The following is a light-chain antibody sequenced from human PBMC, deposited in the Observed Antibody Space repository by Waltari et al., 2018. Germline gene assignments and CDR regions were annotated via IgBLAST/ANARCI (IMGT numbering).Light chain of an antibody. J-gene: IGLJ2*01. Sequence: YELTQTPSVSVSPGQTAKITCPGEALRTHYVYWYQKKPGQAPVLVILKDTERPAEVPERFSGSTSGTRVTLTISGAQAEDEADYYCQSVDSTGSYVVFGGGTKLTVL. V-gene: IGLV3-25*03. CDR1: ALRTHY. CDR3: QSVDSTGSYVV. CDR2: KDT.